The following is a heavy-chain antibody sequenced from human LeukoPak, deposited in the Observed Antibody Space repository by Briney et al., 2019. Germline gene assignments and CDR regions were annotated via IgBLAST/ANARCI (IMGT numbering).Heavy chain of an antibody. CDR3: ARDQAGAGGSFDY. D-gene: IGHD6-13*01. Sequence: GGSLRLSCAASGFAFSSYSMNWVRQAPGKGLEWVSSISSSSSYIYYADSVKGRFTISRDNAKNSLYLQMNSLRAEDTAVYYCARDQAGAGGSFDYWGQGTLVTVSS. CDR1: GFAFSSYS. V-gene: IGHV3-21*01. CDR2: ISSSSSYI. J-gene: IGHJ4*02.